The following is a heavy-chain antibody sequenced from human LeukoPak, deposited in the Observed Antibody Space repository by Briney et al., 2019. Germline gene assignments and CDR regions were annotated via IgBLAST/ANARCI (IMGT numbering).Heavy chain of an antibody. J-gene: IGHJ4*02. Sequence: ASVKVSCKASVYTFTGYYMHWVRQAPGQGLEGMGWISAYNGNTNYAQHPQGRVTMTTDTSTSTAYMELRSLRSYDTAVYYCARGTYYDYWGQGTLVTVSS. CDR3: ARGTYYDY. V-gene: IGHV1-18*04. CDR1: VYTFTGYY. D-gene: IGHD3-10*01. CDR2: ISAYNGNT.